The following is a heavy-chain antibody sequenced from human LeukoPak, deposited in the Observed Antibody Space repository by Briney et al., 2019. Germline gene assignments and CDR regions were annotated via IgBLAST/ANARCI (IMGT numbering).Heavy chain of an antibody. Sequence: GGSLRLSCAASGFTFSSYAMSWVRQAPGKGLEWVSAISGSGGSTYYADSVKGRFTISSDNSKNTLYLQMNSLRAEDTAVYYCAKDQYYDSSGLFIGDYWGQGTLVTVSS. J-gene: IGHJ4*02. D-gene: IGHD3-22*01. CDR2: ISGSGGST. CDR1: GFTFSSYA. V-gene: IGHV3-23*01. CDR3: AKDQYYDSSGLFIGDY.